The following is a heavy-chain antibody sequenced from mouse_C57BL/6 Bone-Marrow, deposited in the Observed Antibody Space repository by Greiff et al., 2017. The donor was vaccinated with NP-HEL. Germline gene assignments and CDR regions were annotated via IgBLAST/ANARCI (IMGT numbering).Heavy chain of an antibody. CDR2: ISYSGIT. V-gene: IGHV3-8*01. CDR1: GYSIPSAS. J-gene: IGHJ2*01. CDR3: ARSPLDWDFDY. Sequence: VPLQESVPGLAQPSPTLSLTCSVTGYSIPSASLNWFRKFPGNKLEYMGYISYSGITYYNPSLKSRISIPRDTSKNQYYLQLNSVTTEDTATYYCARSPLDWDFDYWGQGTTLTVSS. D-gene: IGHD4-1*01.